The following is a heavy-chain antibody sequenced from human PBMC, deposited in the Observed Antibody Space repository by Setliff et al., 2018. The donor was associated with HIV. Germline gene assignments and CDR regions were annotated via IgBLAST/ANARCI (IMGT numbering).Heavy chain of an antibody. CDR3: VRYRSKIDWFDP. CDR1: GVSINRTDHY. D-gene: IGHD1-26*01. Sequence: SETLSLTCSVSGVSINRTDHYWGWIRQSPGKSLEWIGSVSQSGSTYYNPSLKSRITMYADTSRTQCYLNLRSVTASGTAVYYCVRYRSKIDWFDPCGQVTLVTVSS. CDR2: VSQSGST. V-gene: IGHV4-39*01. J-gene: IGHJ5*02.